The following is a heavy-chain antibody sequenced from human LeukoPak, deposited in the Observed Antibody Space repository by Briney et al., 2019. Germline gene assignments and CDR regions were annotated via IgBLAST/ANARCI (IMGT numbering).Heavy chain of an antibody. V-gene: IGHV1-8*01. CDR2: MNPNSGNT. D-gene: IGHD3-10*01. CDR3: ARLITMVRGVRGALRY. CDR1: GYTFTSYD. Sequence: ASVKVSCRASGYTFTSYDINWVRQATGQGLEWMGWMNPNSGNTGYAQKFQGRVTMTRNTSISTAYMELSSLRSEDTAVYYCARLITMVRGVRGALRYWGQGTLVTVSS. J-gene: IGHJ4*02.